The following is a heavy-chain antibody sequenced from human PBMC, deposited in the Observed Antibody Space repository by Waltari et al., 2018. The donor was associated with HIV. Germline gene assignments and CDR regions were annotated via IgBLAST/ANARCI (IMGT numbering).Heavy chain of an antibody. CDR2: ISYDGSNK. CDR1: GLTFSSYA. V-gene: IGHV3-30*01. J-gene: IGHJ4*02. Sequence: QVQLVESGGGVVQPGRSLRLSCADSGLTFSSYALHWVRQAPGKGLGWVAVISYDGSNKYYADSVKGRFTISRDNSKNTLYLQMNSLRAEDTAVYYCARTGTTLVGATWCDYWGQGTLVTVSS. D-gene: IGHD1-26*01. CDR3: ARTGTTLVGATWCDY.